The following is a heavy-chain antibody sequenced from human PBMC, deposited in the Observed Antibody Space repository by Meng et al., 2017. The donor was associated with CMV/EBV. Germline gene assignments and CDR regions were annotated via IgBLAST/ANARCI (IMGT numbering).Heavy chain of an antibody. D-gene: IGHD2-2*01. Sequence: SVKVSCKASGGTFSSYAISWVRQAPGQGLEWMGGIIPILGIANYAQKFQGRVTITADKSTSTAYMELSSLRSEDTAVYYCARERIDIVVVPAAPGYYGMDVWGQGITVTVSS. CDR1: GGTFSSYA. CDR3: ARERIDIVVVPAAPGYYGMDV. V-gene: IGHV1-69*10. J-gene: IGHJ6*02. CDR2: IIPILGIA.